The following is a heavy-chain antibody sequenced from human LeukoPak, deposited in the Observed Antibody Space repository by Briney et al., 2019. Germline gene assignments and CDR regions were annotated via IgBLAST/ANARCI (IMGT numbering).Heavy chain of an antibody. Sequence: SETLSLTCTVSGGSISSYYWSWIRQPPGKGLEWIGYIYYSGSTNYNPSLKSRVTISVDTSKNQFSLKLSSVTAADTAVYYCARLIHSSGRPGMDVWGQGTTVTVSS. CDR2: IYYSGST. V-gene: IGHV4-59*08. CDR1: GGSISSYY. D-gene: IGHD6-19*01. CDR3: ARLIHSSGRPGMDV. J-gene: IGHJ6*02.